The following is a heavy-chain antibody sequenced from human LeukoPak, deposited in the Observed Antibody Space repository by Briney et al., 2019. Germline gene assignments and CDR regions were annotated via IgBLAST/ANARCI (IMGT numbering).Heavy chain of an antibody. CDR1: GFTFSSYG. Sequence: GGTLRLSCAASGFTFSSYGMSWVRQAPGKGLEWVSAISGSGGSTYYADSVKGRFTISRDDSKNTLYLQMNSLRAEDTAVYYCAKAGSGWYVDYWGQGTLVTVSS. D-gene: IGHD6-19*01. J-gene: IGHJ4*02. V-gene: IGHV3-23*01. CDR3: AKAGSGWYVDY. CDR2: ISGSGGST.